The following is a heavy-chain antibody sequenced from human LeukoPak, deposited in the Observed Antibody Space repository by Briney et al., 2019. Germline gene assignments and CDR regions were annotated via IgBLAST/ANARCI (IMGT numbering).Heavy chain of an antibody. D-gene: IGHD2-21*02. V-gene: IGHV3-23*01. J-gene: IGHJ4*02. Sequence: GGSLRLSCAASGFTFSSYAMSWVRQAPGEGLECVSSISGSGGSTYYAASVKGRFTISRDNSRDTLYLQMNSLRAEDTAVYYCAREPKNCGGDCYVRLDCWGQGILVTVSS. CDR3: AREPKNCGGDCYVRLDC. CDR2: ISGSGGST. CDR1: GFTFSSYA.